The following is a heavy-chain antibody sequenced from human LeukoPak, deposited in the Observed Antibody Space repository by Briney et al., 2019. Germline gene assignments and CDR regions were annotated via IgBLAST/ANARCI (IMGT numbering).Heavy chain of an antibody. J-gene: IGHJ4*02. CDR2: LSGSGGST. CDR3: ARLLNYYDNTGYPDY. V-gene: IGHV3-23*01. Sequence: GGSLRLSCAASGFTFSSYAMSWVRQAPGKGLEWVSVLSGSGGSTYYADSVEGRFTISRDNSKNTLYLLMNSLRAEDTAVYYCARLLNYYDNTGYPDYWGQGTLVTVSS. D-gene: IGHD3-22*01. CDR1: GFTFSSYA.